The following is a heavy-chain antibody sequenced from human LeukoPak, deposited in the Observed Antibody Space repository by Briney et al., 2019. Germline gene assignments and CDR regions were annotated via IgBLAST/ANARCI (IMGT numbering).Heavy chain of an antibody. CDR1: GGSVSSGSYY. D-gene: IGHD3-10*01. V-gene: IGHV4-61*01. CDR3: ATSVSYGSGVTNWFDP. CDR2: IYYSGST. J-gene: IGHJ5*02. Sequence: SVNLSLTCTVSGGSVSSGSYYWSWIRQPPGKGLEWIGYIYYSGSTNYNPSLKSRVTITVDTSKNQFSLKLSSVTAADTAVDYCATSVSYGSGVTNWFDPWGQGTLVTVSS.